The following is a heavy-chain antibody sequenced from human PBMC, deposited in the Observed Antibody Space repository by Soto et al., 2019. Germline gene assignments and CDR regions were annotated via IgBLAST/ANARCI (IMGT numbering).Heavy chain of an antibody. CDR1: GFTFSSYA. CDR2: ISYDGSNK. Sequence: QVQLVESGGGVVQPGRSLRLSCAASGFTFSSYAMHWVRQAPGKGLEWVAVISYDGSNKYYADSVKGRFTISRDNSKNTLYLQMNRLRAEDTAVYYCARDSKYYYDSSGYFEGWYFDYWGQGTLVTVSS. V-gene: IGHV3-30-3*01. CDR3: ARDSKYYYDSSGYFEGWYFDY. J-gene: IGHJ4*02. D-gene: IGHD3-22*01.